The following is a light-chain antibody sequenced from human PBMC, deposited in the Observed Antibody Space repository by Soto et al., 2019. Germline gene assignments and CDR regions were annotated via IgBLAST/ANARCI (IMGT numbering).Light chain of an antibody. CDR2: KAS. J-gene: IGKJ1*01. Sequence: DIQMTQSPSTLSASVGDRVTITCRASQSISSWLAWYQQRPGKAPNLLIFKASTLDSGVPSRFSGSGSGTEFTLTISSLQPEDVATYYCKQYNTYSGTFGQGTKVEIK. CDR3: KQYNTYSGT. V-gene: IGKV1-5*03. CDR1: QSISSW.